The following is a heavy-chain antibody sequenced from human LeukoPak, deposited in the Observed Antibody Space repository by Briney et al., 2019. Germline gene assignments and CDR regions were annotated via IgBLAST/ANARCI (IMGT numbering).Heavy chain of an antibody. V-gene: IGHV3-48*01. D-gene: IGHD2-2*01. CDR3: ARDLDSTPSDY. CDR2: ISRSSSAI. J-gene: IGHJ4*02. Sequence: GGSLRLSCAASGFTFSSYSMNWVRQAPGKGLEWVSYISRSSSAIYYADSVKGRFTISRDNAKSSLYLQMNSLRPEDTAVYYCARDLDSTPSDYWGQGTLVTVSS. CDR1: GFTFSSYS.